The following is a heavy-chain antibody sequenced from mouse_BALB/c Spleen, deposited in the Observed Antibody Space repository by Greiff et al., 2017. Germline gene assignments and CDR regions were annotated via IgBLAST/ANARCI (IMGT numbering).Heavy chain of an antibody. V-gene: IGHV3-2*02. CDR1: GYSITSDYA. Sequence: EVQLQQSGPGLVKPSQSLSLTCTVTGYSITSDYAWNWIRQFPGNKLEWMGYISYSGSTSYNPSLKSRISITRDTSKNQFFLQLNSVTTEDTATYYCARKEYGNEYYYAMDYWGQGTSVTVSS. CDR3: ARKEYGNEYYYAMDY. J-gene: IGHJ4*01. CDR2: ISYSGST. D-gene: IGHD2-1*01.